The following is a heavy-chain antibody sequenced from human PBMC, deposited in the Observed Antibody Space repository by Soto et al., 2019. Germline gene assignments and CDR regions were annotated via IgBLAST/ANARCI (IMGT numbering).Heavy chain of an antibody. Sequence: PGESLKISCKGSGYSFTSYWISWVRQMPGKGLEWMGRIDPSDSYTNYSPSFQGHVTTSADKSISTAYLQWSSLKASDTAMYYCARHSYYDSSGYYLYYFDYWGQGTLVTVSS. V-gene: IGHV5-10-1*01. CDR2: IDPSDSYT. CDR1: GYSFTSYW. J-gene: IGHJ4*02. CDR3: ARHSYYDSSGYYLYYFDY. D-gene: IGHD3-22*01.